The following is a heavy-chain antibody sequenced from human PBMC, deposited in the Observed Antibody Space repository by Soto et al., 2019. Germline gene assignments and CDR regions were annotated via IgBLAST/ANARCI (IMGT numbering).Heavy chain of an antibody. D-gene: IGHD2-15*01. CDR3: XXXIVVVVAATTHWYFDL. J-gene: IGHJ2*01. CDR1: GGSISSGGYY. V-gene: IGHV4-31*03. Sequence: QVQLQESGPGLVKPSQTLSLTCTVSGGSISSGGYYWSWIRQHPGKGLEWIGYIYYSGSTYYNPSSKSRVTISVDTSKNQSSLXLSSVTAXDXTXYYXXXXIVVVVAATTHWYFDLWGRGTLVTVSS. CDR2: IYYSGST.